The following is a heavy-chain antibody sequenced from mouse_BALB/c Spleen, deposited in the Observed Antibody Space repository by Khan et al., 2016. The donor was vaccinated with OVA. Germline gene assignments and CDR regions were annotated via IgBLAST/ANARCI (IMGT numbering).Heavy chain of an antibody. D-gene: IGHD2-12*01. Sequence: QVQLKESGPGLVAPSQSLSITCTISGFSLTNYGVHWVRQPPGKGLEWLVVIWSDGSTAYNSALNSRLSISKHNSKSQVFLKMNSLQTDDTAMYYCDRQPYYNDYNIGEWARETSHTLS. CDR3: DRQPYYNDYNIGE. CDR1: GFSLTNYG. J-gene: IGHJ4*01. CDR2: IWSDGST. V-gene: IGHV2-6-1*01.